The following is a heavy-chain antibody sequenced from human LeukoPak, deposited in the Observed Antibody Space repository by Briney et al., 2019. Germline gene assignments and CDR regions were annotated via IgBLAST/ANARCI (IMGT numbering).Heavy chain of an antibody. Sequence: PSETLSLTCTVSGGSISSSSYYWSWIRQPAGKGLEWIGRIYTSGSTNYNPSLKSRVTMSVDTSKNQFSLKLSSVTAADTAVYYCARDSGSGWYRNDAFDIWGQGTMVTVSS. D-gene: IGHD6-19*01. CDR3: ARDSGSGWYRNDAFDI. J-gene: IGHJ3*02. CDR2: IYTSGST. V-gene: IGHV4-61*02. CDR1: GGSISSSSYY.